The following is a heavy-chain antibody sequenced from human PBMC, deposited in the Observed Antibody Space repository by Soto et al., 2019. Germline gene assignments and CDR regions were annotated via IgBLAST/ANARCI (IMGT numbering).Heavy chain of an antibody. CDR2: TSNSGSA. Sequence: PSETLSLTCTVSGGSVNSGTDYWSWIRQPPGKGLEWIGYTSNSGSAKYNPSLKSRVTITTDTSTNHFSLKLSSVSAADTALYYCARCSLVVVPAPGFDPWGRGTLVTVSS. CDR3: ARCSLVVVPAPGFDP. D-gene: IGHD2-2*01. J-gene: IGHJ5*02. CDR1: GGSVNSGTDY. V-gene: IGHV4-61*03.